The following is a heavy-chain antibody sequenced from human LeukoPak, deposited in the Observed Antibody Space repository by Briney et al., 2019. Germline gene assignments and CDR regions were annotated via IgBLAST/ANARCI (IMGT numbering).Heavy chain of an antibody. CDR2: INIDGSNT. V-gene: IGHV3-74*01. CDR3: ARHCSGGNCLDF. D-gene: IGHD2-15*01. J-gene: IGHJ4*02. CDR1: GFTFSSYW. Sequence: GGSLRLSCAASGFTFSSYWMHWVRQAPGKGLVWVSLINIDGSNTRYADSVKGRFTISRDNAKNTLYLQMNSLRAEDTAAYFCARHCSGGNCLDFWGQGTLVTVSS.